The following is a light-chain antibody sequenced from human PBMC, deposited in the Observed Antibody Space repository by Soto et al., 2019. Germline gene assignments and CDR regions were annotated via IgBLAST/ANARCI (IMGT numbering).Light chain of an antibody. CDR3: QQYNNWPRT. CDR2: GAS. V-gene: IGKV3-15*01. J-gene: IGKJ1*01. Sequence: EIVMTQSPATLSVSPGERATLSCSASQSVSSNLAWYQQKPGQAPRLLIYGASTRATGIPARFSGSGSGTEFTLTVSSLQSEDFEVYYCQQYNNWPRTFGQGTKVDIK. CDR1: QSVSSN.